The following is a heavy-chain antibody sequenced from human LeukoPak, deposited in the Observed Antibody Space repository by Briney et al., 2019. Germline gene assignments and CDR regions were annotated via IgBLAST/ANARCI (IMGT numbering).Heavy chain of an antibody. CDR2: IIPILGIA. D-gene: IGHD5-18*01. J-gene: IGHJ4*02. V-gene: IGHV1-69*04. Sequence: GSSVKVSCKASGGTFSSYAISWVRQAPGQGLEWMGRIIPILGIANYAQKFQGRVTITADKSTSTAYMELSSLRSEDTAVYYCARDRETAMVTVYYFDYWGQGTLVTVSS. CDR1: GGTFSSYA. CDR3: ARDRETAMVTVYYFDY.